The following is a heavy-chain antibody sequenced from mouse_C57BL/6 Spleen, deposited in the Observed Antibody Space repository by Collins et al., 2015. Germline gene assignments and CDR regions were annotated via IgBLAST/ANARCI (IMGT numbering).Heavy chain of an antibody. CDR2: INPNNGGT. CDR3: ARKGSSSPWYFDV. V-gene: IGHV1-22*01. Sequence: EVQLQQSGPELVKPGASVKISCKTSGYTFTEYTMHWVKQSHGKSLEWIGGINPNNGGTRYNQKFKGKATMTVDKSSSTAHMELRSLISEDSAVYYCARKGSSSPWYFDVWGAGTTVTVSS. D-gene: IGHD1-1*01. J-gene: IGHJ1*01. CDR1: GYTFTEYT.